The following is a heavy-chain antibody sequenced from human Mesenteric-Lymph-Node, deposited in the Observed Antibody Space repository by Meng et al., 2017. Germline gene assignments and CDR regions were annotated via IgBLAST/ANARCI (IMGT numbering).Heavy chain of an antibody. CDR1: GYTFTGYY. J-gene: IGHJ4*02. Sequence: QVPLVQSGAEVKNLGASVRVSCKSSGYTFTGYYMHWVRQAPGQGLEWMGRINSNSGGTNYAQKFQGRVTMTRDTSISTAYMELSRLRSDDTAVYYCAREGYNYENDYWGQGTLVTVSS. CDR3: AREGYNYENDY. CDR2: INSNSGGT. V-gene: IGHV1-2*06. D-gene: IGHD5-24*01.